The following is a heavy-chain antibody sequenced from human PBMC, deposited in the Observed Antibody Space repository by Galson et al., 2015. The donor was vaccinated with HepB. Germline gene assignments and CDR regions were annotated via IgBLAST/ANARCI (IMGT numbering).Heavy chain of an antibody. V-gene: IGHV6-1*01. J-gene: IGHJ1*01. CDR2: TYYRSKWYN. Sequence: CAISGDSVSSNSAAWNWIRQSPSRGLEWLGRTYYRSKWYNDYAVSVKSRITINPDTSKNQFSLQLNSVTPEDTAVYYCASAFPVAASAEYFQHWGQGTLVTVSS. CDR3: ASAFPVAASAEYFQH. CDR1: GDSVSSNSAA. D-gene: IGHD6-19*01.